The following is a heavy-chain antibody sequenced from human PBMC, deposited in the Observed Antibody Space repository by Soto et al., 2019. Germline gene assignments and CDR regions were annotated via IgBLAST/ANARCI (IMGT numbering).Heavy chain of an antibody. Sequence: EVQLVESGGGLVQPGRSLRLSCAASGFTFDDYAMHWVRQPPGKGLEWVSSITWNSGFIAYADSVKGRFTISRDNAKNSLYPQITSLTPDATAFSYCATESTGYSTNTIDYWGQGTLISVSS. CDR2: ITWNSGFI. V-gene: IGHV3-9*01. J-gene: IGHJ4*02. CDR3: ATESTGYSTNTIDY. D-gene: IGHD5-12*01. CDR1: GFTFDDYA.